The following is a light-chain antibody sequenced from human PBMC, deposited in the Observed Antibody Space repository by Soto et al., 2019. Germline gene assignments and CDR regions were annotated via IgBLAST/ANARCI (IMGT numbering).Light chain of an antibody. Sequence: QSVLTQPASVSGSPGQTITISCTGTSSDVGRYNTVSWYQHHPGKAPKLIIYEVTHRPAGISDRFSASKSGNTASLTISGLQAEDEADYYCNSLRVNHLYVCGSGTKVTVL. CDR2: EVT. CDR1: SSDVGRYNT. J-gene: IGLJ1*01. V-gene: IGLV2-14*01. CDR3: NSLRVNHLYV.